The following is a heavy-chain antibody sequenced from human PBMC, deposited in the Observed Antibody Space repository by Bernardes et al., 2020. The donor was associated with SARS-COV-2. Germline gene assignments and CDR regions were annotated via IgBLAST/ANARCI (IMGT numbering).Heavy chain of an antibody. D-gene: IGHD3-10*01. Sequence: GGSLRLSCSASGFTFSSYAMSWVRQAPGKGLEWVSAISGSGGSTYYADSVKGRFTISRDNSKNTLYLQMNSLRAEDTAVYYCAKVLGFGELLLTLSFDYWRQGRLVTVSS. CDR2: ISGSGGST. J-gene: IGHJ4*02. CDR3: AKVLGFGELLLTLSFDY. V-gene: IGHV3-23*01. CDR1: GFTFSSYA.